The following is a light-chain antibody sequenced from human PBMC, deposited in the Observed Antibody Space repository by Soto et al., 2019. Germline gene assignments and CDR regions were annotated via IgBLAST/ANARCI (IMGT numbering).Light chain of an antibody. J-gene: IGLJ1*01. V-gene: IGLV1-40*01. CDR2: GNN. CDR3: QSYDISLSGSL. Sequence: QSVLTQPPSVSGAPGPRVTISCTGGSSNIGAGYDVHWYQQLPGTAPKLLIYGNNNRPSGVPDRFSGSKSGTSGTLAITGLQAEDEADYYCQSYDISLSGSLFGTGTKLTVL. CDR1: SSNIGAGYD.